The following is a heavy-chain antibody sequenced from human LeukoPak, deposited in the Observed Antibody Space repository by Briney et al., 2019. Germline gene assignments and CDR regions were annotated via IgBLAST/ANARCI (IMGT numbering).Heavy chain of an antibody. CDR1: GGSFSGYY. CDR2: INHSGST. D-gene: IGHD6-13*01. Sequence: SETLSLTCAVYGGSFSGYYWSWIRQPPGKGLEWIGEINHSGSTNYNPSLKSRVAISVDTSKDQFSLKLSSVTAADTAVYYCARGRQQLVTSRFDYWGQGTLVTVSS. J-gene: IGHJ4*02. V-gene: IGHV4-34*01. CDR3: ARGRQQLVTSRFDY.